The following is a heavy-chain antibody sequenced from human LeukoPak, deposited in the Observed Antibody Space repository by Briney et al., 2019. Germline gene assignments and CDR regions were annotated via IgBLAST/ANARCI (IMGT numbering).Heavy chain of an antibody. V-gene: IGHV4-34*01. J-gene: IGHJ4*02. CDR2: INHSGST. CDR1: GGSFSGYY. CDR3: ASSSWWAVY. Sequence: SETLSLTCAVYGGSFSGYYWSWIRQPRGKGLECIGEINHSGSTNYNPSLKSRVTISVDTSKNQFSLKLGSVTAADTAVYYCASSSWWAVYWGQGTLVTVSS. D-gene: IGHD2-15*01.